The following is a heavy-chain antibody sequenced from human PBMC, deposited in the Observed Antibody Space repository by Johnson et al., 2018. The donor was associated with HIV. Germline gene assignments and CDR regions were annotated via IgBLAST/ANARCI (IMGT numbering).Heavy chain of an antibody. CDR1: GFTFSDYD. V-gene: IGHV3-11*01. Sequence: QVQLVESGGGLVKPGGSLRLSCAASGFTFSDYDMSWIRQAPGKGLEWVSFISSSGSTIYYADSVKGRFTISRDNAKAFLYLQMNSLRAEDTALYYCARDTYYYDTSGYLTRPRAFDVWGQGTMVTVSS. D-gene: IGHD3-22*01. J-gene: IGHJ3*01. CDR3: ARDTYYYDTSGYLTRPRAFDV. CDR2: ISSSGSTI.